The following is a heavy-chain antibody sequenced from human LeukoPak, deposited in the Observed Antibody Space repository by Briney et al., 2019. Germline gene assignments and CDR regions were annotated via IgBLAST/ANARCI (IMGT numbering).Heavy chain of an antibody. CDR3: AKEQTSSGFFDY. D-gene: IGHD2-2*01. V-gene: IGHV3-23*01. CDR2: ISGSGTRT. J-gene: IGHJ4*02. Sequence: GGSLRLSCAASGFTFTNYAMSWVRQAPGKGLEWVSSISGSGTRTYYADSVKGRFTISRDNSKNTLYLQMNSLRAEDRAVYYCAKEQTSSGFFDYWGQGTLVTVSS. CDR1: GFTFTNYA.